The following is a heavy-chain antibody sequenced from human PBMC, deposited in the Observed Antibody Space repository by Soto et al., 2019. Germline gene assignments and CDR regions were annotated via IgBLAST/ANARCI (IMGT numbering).Heavy chain of an antibody. Sequence: QVQLVQSGAEVKKPGASVKVSCKASGYTFTSYYMHWVRQAPGQGLEWMGIINPSCGSTSYAKTFQGRVTMNRDTSTSTVYMELSSLRSEDTAVYYCAREGGIEYDILTGQLQYYYYGMDVWGQGTTVTVSS. CDR3: AREGGIEYDILTGQLQYYYYGMDV. V-gene: IGHV1-46*01. CDR2: INPSCGST. D-gene: IGHD3-9*01. CDR1: GYTFTSYY. J-gene: IGHJ6*02.